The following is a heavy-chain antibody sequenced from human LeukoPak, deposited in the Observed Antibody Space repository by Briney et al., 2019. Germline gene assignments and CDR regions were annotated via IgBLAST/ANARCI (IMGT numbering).Heavy chain of an antibody. D-gene: IGHD3-22*01. V-gene: IGHV3-11*04. CDR2: ISSSGSTI. Sequence: LSLTCAVYGGSFSGYYWSWIRQPPGKGLEWVSYISSSGSTIYYADSVKGRFTISRDNAKNSLYLQMNSLRAEDTAVYYCARERGYYYDSSGYDYWGQGTLVTVSS. CDR1: GGSFSGYY. J-gene: IGHJ4*02. CDR3: ARERGYYYDSSGYDY.